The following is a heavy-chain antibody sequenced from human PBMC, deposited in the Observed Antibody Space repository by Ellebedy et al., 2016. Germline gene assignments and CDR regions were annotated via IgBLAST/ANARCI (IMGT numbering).Heavy chain of an antibody. CDR2: INPSGGST. V-gene: IGHV1-46*01. J-gene: IGHJ3*02. Sequence: ASVKVSCXASGYTFTGYYMHWVRQAPGQGLEWMGLINPSGGSTSYAQKFQGRVTMTRDTSTSTVYMELSSLRSEDTAVYYCATDAAADYGGNSKPNAFDIWGQGTMVTVSS. CDR3: ATDAAADYGGNSKPNAFDI. D-gene: IGHD4-23*01. CDR1: GYTFTGYY.